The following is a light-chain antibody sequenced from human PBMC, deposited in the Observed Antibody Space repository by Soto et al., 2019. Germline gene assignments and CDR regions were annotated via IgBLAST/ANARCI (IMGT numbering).Light chain of an antibody. CDR2: DAF. CDR3: QQRSSWHLLWT. CDR1: HTVGTS. J-gene: IGKJ2*01. V-gene: IGKV3-11*01. Sequence: GERATRSCTASHTVGTSVPLYQPKPGQAPRLLIYDAFNRATGIPARFSGSGSGTDFTLTISSLEPEDFAVSYCQQRSSWHLLWTF.